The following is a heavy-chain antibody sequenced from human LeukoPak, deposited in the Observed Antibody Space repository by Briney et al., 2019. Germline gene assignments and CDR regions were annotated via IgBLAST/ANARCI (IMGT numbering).Heavy chain of an antibody. D-gene: IGHD3-10*01. J-gene: IGHJ4*02. CDR3: ARDYYGSGSYYNNFDY. V-gene: IGHV7-4-1*02. CDR2: INTNTGNP. CDR1: GYTFTTYA. Sequence: ASVKVSCKASGYTFTTYAMNWVRQAPGQGLEWMGWINTNTGNPTYAQGFTGRFVFSLDTSVSTAYQQISSLKAEDTAVYYCARDYYGSGSYYNNFDYWGQGTLVTVSS.